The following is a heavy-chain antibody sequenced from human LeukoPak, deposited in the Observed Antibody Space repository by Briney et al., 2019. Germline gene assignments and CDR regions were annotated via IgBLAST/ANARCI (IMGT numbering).Heavy chain of an antibody. CDR3: AREGPSGYGYGRDAFDI. D-gene: IGHD5-18*01. Sequence: ASVKVSCKASGYTFTSYGISWVRQAPGQGLEWMGWISAYNGNTNYARKLQGRVTMTTDTSTSTAYMELRSLRSDDTAVYYCAREGPSGYGYGRDAFDIWGQGTMVTVSS. V-gene: IGHV1-18*01. CDR1: GYTFTSYG. CDR2: ISAYNGNT. J-gene: IGHJ3*02.